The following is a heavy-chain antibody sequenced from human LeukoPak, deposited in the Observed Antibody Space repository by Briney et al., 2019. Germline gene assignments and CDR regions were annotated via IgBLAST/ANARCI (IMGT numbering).Heavy chain of an antibody. D-gene: IGHD3-22*01. CDR1: GGSFSDYY. CDR3: ARGRQDVNMILVVMAGVSYYLDV. Sequence: PSETLSLTCAVYGGSFSDYYWTWIRQTPGKGLVGIGEMSPSGSSNYNPSLKSRVTISVDTSKNQFSLKLRSVTAADTAVYYCARGRQDVNMILVVMAGVSYYLDVWGKGTTVTVS. V-gene: IGHV4-34*01. J-gene: IGHJ6*03. CDR2: MSPSGSS.